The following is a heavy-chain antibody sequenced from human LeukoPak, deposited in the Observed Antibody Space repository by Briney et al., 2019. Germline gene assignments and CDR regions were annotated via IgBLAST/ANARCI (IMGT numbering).Heavy chain of an antibody. V-gene: IGHV3-21*01. J-gene: IGHJ5*02. CDR1: GFTFSSYS. CDR2: ISSSRSYK. CDR3: ARDVALRGDNWFDP. D-gene: IGHD2-15*01. Sequence: PGGSLRLSCAASGFTFSSYSMNWVRQAPGKGLEWVSSISSSRSYKYNSYPVKGRFTISKNNDKHSLFLQRTSLTAEDAAFYYCARDVALRGDNWFDPWGEGPLVPVSS.